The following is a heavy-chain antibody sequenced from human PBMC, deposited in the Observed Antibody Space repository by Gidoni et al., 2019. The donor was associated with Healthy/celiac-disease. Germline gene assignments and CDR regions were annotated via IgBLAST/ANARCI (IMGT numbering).Heavy chain of an antibody. D-gene: IGHD1-26*01. CDR1: GFTFSSYA. CDR3: AKGAAIDDWELLPRMDY. V-gene: IGHV3-23*01. Sequence: EVQLLESGGGLVQPGGSLRLSGAAAGFTFSSYAMSWVRQAPGKGLGWVSALSGSGGSTYYADSVKGRFTISRDNSKNTLYLQMNSLRAEDTAVYYWAKGAAIDDWELLPRMDYWGQGTLVTVSS. J-gene: IGHJ4*02. CDR2: LSGSGGST.